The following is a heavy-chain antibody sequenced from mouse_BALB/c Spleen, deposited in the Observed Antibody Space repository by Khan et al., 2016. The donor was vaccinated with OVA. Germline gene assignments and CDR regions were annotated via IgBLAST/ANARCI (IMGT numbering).Heavy chain of an antibody. CDR3: TRSGYGAFAY. CDR1: GYTFTSYY. CDR2: INPSNGGT. Sequence: QVQLKESAAELVKPGASVRLSCKASGYTFTSYYLYWVKQRPGHGLEWIGDINPSNGGTNFNENFKTKATLTVDKSSSTAYMQLSSLTSEDSAVYYCTRSGYGAFAYWGQGTLVTVSA. J-gene: IGHJ3*01. D-gene: IGHD1-1*02. V-gene: IGHV1S81*02.